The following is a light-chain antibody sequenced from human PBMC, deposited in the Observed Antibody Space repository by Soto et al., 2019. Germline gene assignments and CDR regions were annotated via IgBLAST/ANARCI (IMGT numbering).Light chain of an antibody. CDR2: DTS. Sequence: EIVMTQSPATLSVSPGERVTLSCRASQGVSRFLAWYQQRPGQAPRLLIYDTSTRATGVPARFSGSGSGTEFSLTISSLQSEDFAVYYCQQYDNWPPCTFGQGTKLEVK. J-gene: IGKJ2*02. V-gene: IGKV3-15*01. CDR3: QQYDNWPPCT. CDR1: QGVSRF.